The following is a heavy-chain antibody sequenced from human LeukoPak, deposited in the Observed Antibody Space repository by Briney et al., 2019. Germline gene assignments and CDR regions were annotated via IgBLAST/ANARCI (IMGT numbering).Heavy chain of an antibody. CDR2: IKQDGTEE. D-gene: IGHD3-16*02. J-gene: IGHJ4*02. CDR3: AFGGVIAWYFDY. CDR1: GFTFSFYW. Sequence: GGSLRISCAASGFTFSFYWLSWVRQAPGKGLEWVASIKQDGTEEQYVDSVKGRFTISRDTAKSSLYLQMNSLRGEDTAVYYCAFGGVIAWYFDYWGQGTLVTVSS. V-gene: IGHV3-7*01.